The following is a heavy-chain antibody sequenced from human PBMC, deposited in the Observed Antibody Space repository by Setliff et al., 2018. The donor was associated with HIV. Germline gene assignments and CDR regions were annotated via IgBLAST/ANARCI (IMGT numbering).Heavy chain of an antibody. CDR3: ARGDGTKYYYYYYMDV. D-gene: IGHD1-7*01. CDR2: IYYSGST. J-gene: IGHJ6*03. CDR1: GGTISSYY. V-gene: IGHV4-59*01. Sequence: TSETLSLTCTVSGGTISSYYWSWIRQPPGKGLEWMGYIYYSGSTNYNPSLKSRVTISVEKSKKQFSLELSSVTAADTAVYYCARGDGTKYYYYYYMDVWGKGTPVTVSS.